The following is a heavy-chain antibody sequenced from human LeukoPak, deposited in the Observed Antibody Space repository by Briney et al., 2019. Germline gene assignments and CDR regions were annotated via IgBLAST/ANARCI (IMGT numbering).Heavy chain of an antibody. J-gene: IGHJ5*02. CDR3: ARGRLGTMVRGVMRWFDP. CDR1: GYTFTSYD. D-gene: IGHD3-10*01. CDR2: MNPNSGNT. V-gene: IGHV1-8*01. Sequence: ASVKVSCKASGYTFTSYDINWVRQATGQGLEWMGWMNPNSGNTGYAQKFQGRVTMTRNTSISTAYMELSSLRPGDTAVYYCARGRLGTMVRGVMRWFDPWGQGTLVTVSS.